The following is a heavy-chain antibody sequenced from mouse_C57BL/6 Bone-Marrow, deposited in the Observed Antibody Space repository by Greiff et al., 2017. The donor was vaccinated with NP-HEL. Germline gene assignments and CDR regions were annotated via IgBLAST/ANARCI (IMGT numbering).Heavy chain of an antibody. CDR3: ARNRDYYGSSYGYFDV. CDR2: IWTGGGT. Sequence: QVQLKESGPGLVAPSPSLSITCTVSGFSLTSYAISWVRQPPGKGLEWLGVIWTGGGTNYNSALKSRLSISKDNSKSQVFLKMNSLQTDDTARYYCARNRDYYGSSYGYFDVWGTGTTVTVSS. CDR1: GFSLTSYA. J-gene: IGHJ1*03. D-gene: IGHD1-1*01. V-gene: IGHV2-9-1*01.